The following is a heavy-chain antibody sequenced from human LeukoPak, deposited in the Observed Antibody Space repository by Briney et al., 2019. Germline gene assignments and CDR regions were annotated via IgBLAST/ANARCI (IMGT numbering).Heavy chain of an antibody. D-gene: IGHD5-18*01. CDR2: IYSGGST. CDR3: AKGYNYAYEY. Sequence: PGGSLRLSCAASGFTVSSSYMSWVRQAPGKGLEWVSLIYSGGSTYYAASVKGRFTISRDNSKNTLYLQMNSLRPEYTAVYYCAKGYNYAYEYWGQGTLVTVSS. J-gene: IGHJ4*02. V-gene: IGHV3-53*01. CDR1: GFTVSSSY.